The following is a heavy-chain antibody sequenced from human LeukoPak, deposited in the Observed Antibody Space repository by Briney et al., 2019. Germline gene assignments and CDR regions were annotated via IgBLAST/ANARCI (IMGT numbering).Heavy chain of an antibody. D-gene: IGHD6-6*01. Sequence: EASVKVSCKASGYTFTGYYMHWVRQAPGQGLEWMGWINPNSGGTNYAQKFQGRVTMTRDTSISTAYMELSRLRSDDTAVYYCARPRGGIAARHNWFDPWGQGTLVTVSS. J-gene: IGHJ5*02. CDR1: GYTFTGYY. V-gene: IGHV1-2*02. CDR3: ARPRGGIAARHNWFDP. CDR2: INPNSGGT.